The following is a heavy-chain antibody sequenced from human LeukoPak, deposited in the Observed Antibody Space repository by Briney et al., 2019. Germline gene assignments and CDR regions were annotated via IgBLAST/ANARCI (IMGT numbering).Heavy chain of an antibody. V-gene: IGHV3-53*01. CDR2: IYSGGST. J-gene: IGHJ4*02. CDR3: AREGSYMVRGVMYDY. D-gene: IGHD3-10*01. Sequence: GGSLRLSCAASGFTVSSNYMSWVRQAPGKGLEWVSVIYSGGSTYYADSVKGRFTISRDNSKNTLYLQMNSLRAEDTAVYHCAREGSYMVRGVMYDYWGQGTLVTVSS. CDR1: GFTVSSNY.